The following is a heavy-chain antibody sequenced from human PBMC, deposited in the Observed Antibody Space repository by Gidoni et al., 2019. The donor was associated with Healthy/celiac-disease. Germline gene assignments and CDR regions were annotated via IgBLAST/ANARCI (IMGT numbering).Heavy chain of an antibody. V-gene: IGHV4-31*03. CDR1: GGSISSCGYY. D-gene: IGHD2-15*01. CDR2: IYYSGST. Sequence: QVQLQDSGPGLVQPSQTLSLTCTFSGGSISSCGYYWSWIRQHPGKGLEWIGYIYYSGSTYYNPSLKSRVTISVDTYKNQFSLKLSSVTAADTAVYYCARLLAGPFDYWGQGTLVTVSS. J-gene: IGHJ4*02. CDR3: ARLLAGPFDY.